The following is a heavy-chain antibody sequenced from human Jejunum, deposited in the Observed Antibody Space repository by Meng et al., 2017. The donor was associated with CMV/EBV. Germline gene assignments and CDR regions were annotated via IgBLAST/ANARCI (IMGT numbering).Heavy chain of an antibody. Sequence: MHWVRQPPGKGLQWVSTITGSCSPPYYADSVKGRFTISRDNSENTLYLQMNSLRVEDTAIYYCAKSGFEAGRTGGLYYYYYDMDVWGHGTTVTVSS. V-gene: IGHV3-23*01. CDR2: ITGSCSPP. J-gene: IGHJ6*02. D-gene: IGHD3-16*01. CDR3: AKSGFEAGRTGGLYYYYYDMDV.